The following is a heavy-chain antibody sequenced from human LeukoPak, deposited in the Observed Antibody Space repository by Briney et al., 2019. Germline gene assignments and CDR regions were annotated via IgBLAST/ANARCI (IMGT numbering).Heavy chain of an antibody. CDR3: ARGPWIQLWSPIDY. CDR1: GFAFSSLD. CDR2: ISSNGGST. J-gene: IGHJ4*02. Sequence: PGGSLRLSCAASGFAFSSLDMGWVRQAPGKGPEYVSGISSNGGSTYYANSVKGRFTISRDNSKNTLYLQMGSLRAEDMAVYYCARGPWIQLWSPIDYWGQGTLVTVSS. D-gene: IGHD5-18*01. V-gene: IGHV3-64*01.